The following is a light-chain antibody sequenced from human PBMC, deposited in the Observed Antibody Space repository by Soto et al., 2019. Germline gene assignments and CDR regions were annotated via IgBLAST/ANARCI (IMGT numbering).Light chain of an antibody. CDR2: GAS. J-gene: IGKJ4*01. CDR1: QGIGNY. V-gene: IGKV1-16*02. CDR3: QQYNNYPPP. Sequence: DIQMTQSPSSLSASVGDRVTITCRASQGIGNYLAWFQKKPGKAPKSLIYGASTLHSGVPSKFSGSGSGTDFTLTISSLQPEDFATYYCQQYNNYPPPFGGGTKVEIK.